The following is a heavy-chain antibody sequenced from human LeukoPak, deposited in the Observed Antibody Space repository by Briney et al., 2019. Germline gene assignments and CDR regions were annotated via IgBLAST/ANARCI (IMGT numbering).Heavy chain of an antibody. CDR3: ARGLGSSTPFYFDY. D-gene: IGHD6-13*01. Sequence: ASVKVSCKASGYNFTNFGVSWVRQAPGQGLEWMGWISPYRGYTNYAQKFQGRVTVTTDTSTSTASMELRSLRSDDTAVYYCARGLGSSTPFYFDYWGLGTLVTVSS. J-gene: IGHJ4*02. V-gene: IGHV1-18*04. CDR2: ISPYRGYT. CDR1: GYNFTNFG.